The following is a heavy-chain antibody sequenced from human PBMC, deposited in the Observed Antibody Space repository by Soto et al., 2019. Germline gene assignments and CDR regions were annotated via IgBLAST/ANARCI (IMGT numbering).Heavy chain of an antibody. CDR2: ISGSGGST. Sequence: GGSLRLSCAASGFTFSSYAMSWVRQAPGKGLEWVSAISGSGGSTYYADSVMGRFTIYRDNSQNTLYLQMNSLRAEDTAIYYCAKKYGDWGCFDSWGQGALVTVSS. V-gene: IGHV3-23*01. J-gene: IGHJ4*02. CDR3: AKKYGDWGCFDS. CDR1: GFTFSSYA. D-gene: IGHD2-21*02.